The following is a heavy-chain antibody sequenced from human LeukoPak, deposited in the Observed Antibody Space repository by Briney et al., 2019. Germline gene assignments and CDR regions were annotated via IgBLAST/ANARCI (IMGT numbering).Heavy chain of an antibody. CDR1: RFTFSNYT. CDR2: ISGSGDTT. V-gene: IGHV3-23*01. CDR3: ARDWRELHLPKYTDY. Sequence: GGSLRLSCAASRFTFSNYTMSWVRQAPGKGLEWVSAISGSGDTTYYADSVKGRFTISRDNSRNTLYLQMNSLRGEDTAVYYCARDWRELHLPKYTDYWGPGTLVTVSS. D-gene: IGHD1-26*01. J-gene: IGHJ4*02.